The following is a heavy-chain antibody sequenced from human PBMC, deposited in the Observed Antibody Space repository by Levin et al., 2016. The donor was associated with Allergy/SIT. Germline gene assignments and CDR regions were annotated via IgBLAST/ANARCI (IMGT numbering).Heavy chain of an antibody. Sequence: GESLKISCAASGFTFSDYYMSWIRQAPGKGLEWLSRISGSGDVTYYTDSVKGRSTISRDNVKNSLYLQMDSLRDEDTALYYCARGHGSYWGQGTLITVSS. CDR3: ARGHGSY. CDR1: GFTFSDYY. CDR2: ISGSGDVT. D-gene: IGHD1-26*01. V-gene: IGHV3-11*04. J-gene: IGHJ4*02.